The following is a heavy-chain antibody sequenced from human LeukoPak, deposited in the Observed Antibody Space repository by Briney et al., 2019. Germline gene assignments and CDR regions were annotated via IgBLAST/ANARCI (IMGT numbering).Heavy chain of an antibody. V-gene: IGHV3-30*03. D-gene: IGHD6-19*01. J-gene: IGHJ5*02. CDR1: GFTFSSYD. CDR3: ARGAPIRVAVAATFDP. Sequence: PGGSLRLSCAASGFTFSSYDMHWVRQAPGKGLEWVAVISYDGSNKYYADSVKGRFTISRDNSKNTLYLQMNSLRAEDTAVYYCARGAPIRVAVAATFDPWGQGTLVTVPS. CDR2: ISYDGSNK.